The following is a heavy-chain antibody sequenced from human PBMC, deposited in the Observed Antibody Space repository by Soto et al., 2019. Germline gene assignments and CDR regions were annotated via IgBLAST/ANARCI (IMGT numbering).Heavy chain of an antibody. Sequence: SETLSLTCTVSGGSISSSSYYWGWIRQPPGKGLEWIGSIYYSGSTYYNPSLKSRVTISVDTSKNQFSLKLSSVTAEDTAVYFCAKGSGGYYDHWGQGSLVTVSS. V-gene: IGHV4-39*07. CDR2: IYYSGST. CDR3: AKGSGGYYDH. CDR1: GGSISSSSYY. D-gene: IGHD3-3*01. J-gene: IGHJ4*01.